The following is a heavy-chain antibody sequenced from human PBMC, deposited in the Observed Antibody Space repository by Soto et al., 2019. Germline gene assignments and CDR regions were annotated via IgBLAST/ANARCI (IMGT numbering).Heavy chain of an antibody. Sequence: QVQLQESGPGLVKPSGTLSLTCAVSGGSISSSNWWSWVRQPPGKGLEWIGEIYHSGSTNYNPSLKSRVTISVDKSKNQFSLKLSSVTAADTAVYYCACRLLQNSGSYYWGAFDIWGQGTMVTVSS. J-gene: IGHJ3*02. CDR3: ACRLLQNSGSYYWGAFDI. V-gene: IGHV4-4*02. CDR2: IYHSGST. D-gene: IGHD1-26*01. CDR1: GGSISSSNW.